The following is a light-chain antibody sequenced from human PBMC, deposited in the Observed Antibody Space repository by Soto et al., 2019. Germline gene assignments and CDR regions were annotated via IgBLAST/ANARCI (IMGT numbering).Light chain of an antibody. CDR2: DAS. V-gene: IGKV1-33*01. Sequence: DIQMTQSRSSLSASVGDRVTITCQASQDISNYLNWYQHKPGKAPKILIYDASTLETGVPSRFSGSGSGTDFTFTISSLQPEDIATYYCLQFHNLPTFGGGTKVEIK. CDR3: LQFHNLPT. CDR1: QDISNY. J-gene: IGKJ4*01.